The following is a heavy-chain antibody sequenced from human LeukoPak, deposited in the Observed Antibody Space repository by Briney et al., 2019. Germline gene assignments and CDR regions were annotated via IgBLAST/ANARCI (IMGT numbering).Heavy chain of an antibody. V-gene: IGHV3-30*01. Sequence: GGSLRLSCAASGFTFSNYALHWVRQAPGNGLEWVAVISYDGTIEYHADSVKGRFTISRDNSKNTLYLQMNSLRAEDTAVYYCARDRTYFYDSGSSGPHCFDYWGQGTLVTVSS. J-gene: IGHJ4*02. D-gene: IGHD3-10*01. CDR2: ISYDGTIE. CDR1: GFTFSNYA. CDR3: ARDRTYFYDSGSSGPHCFDY.